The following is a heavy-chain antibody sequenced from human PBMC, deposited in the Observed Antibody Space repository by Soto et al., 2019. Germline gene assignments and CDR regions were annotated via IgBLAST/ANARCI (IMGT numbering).Heavy chain of an antibody. Sequence: QVQLVESGGGVVQPGTSLTVSCAASGFTFSSDGMHWVRQAPGKGLEWVAFISSDASYQYYADSVKGRLTISRDNSKDTLYLQMNSLRVEDTAVYYCAKDRGNPWSFDYWGQGTLVTVSS. CDR2: ISSDASYQ. J-gene: IGHJ4*02. CDR3: AKDRGNPWSFDY. CDR1: GFTFSSDG. D-gene: IGHD2-8*02. V-gene: IGHV3-30*18.